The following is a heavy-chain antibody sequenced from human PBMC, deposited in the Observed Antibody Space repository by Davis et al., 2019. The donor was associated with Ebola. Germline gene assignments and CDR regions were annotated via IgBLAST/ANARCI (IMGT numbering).Heavy chain of an antibody. V-gene: IGHV5-10-1*01. Sequence: PGGSLRLSCKGSGYSFTSYWISWVRQMPGKGLEWMGRIDPSDSYTNYSPSFQGHVTISADKSISTAYLQWSSLKASDTAMYYCATGAVATDAFDIWGQGTMVTVSS. CDR1: GYSFTSYW. CDR2: IDPSDSYT. J-gene: IGHJ3*02. CDR3: ATGAVATDAFDI. D-gene: IGHD1-26*01.